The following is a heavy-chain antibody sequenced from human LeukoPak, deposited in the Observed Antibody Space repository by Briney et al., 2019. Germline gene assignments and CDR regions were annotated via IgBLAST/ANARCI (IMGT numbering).Heavy chain of an antibody. CDR1: GFTFSSYE. J-gene: IGHJ6*04. D-gene: IGHD3-10*01. CDR3: AALGITTTAGV. Sequence: GGSLRLSCAASGFTFSSYEMNWVRQAPGKGLEWVSYISSSGSTIYYADSVKGRFTISRDNAKNSLYLQMNSLRAEDTAVYYCAALGITTTAGVWGKGTTVTISS. CDR2: ISSSGSTI. V-gene: IGHV3-48*03.